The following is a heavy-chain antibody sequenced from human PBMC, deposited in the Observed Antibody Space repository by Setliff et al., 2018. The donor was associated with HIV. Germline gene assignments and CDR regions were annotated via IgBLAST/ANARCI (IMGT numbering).Heavy chain of an antibody. Sequence: GGSLRLSCTASGFVFGDHAMNWVRQAPGKGLEWVGFIRSKTSGGTTEYAASVKGRFTISIDDSKSIAYLQMNSLKTEDTAVYYCTSAFADYWGHGTLVTVSS. J-gene: IGHJ4*01. CDR2: IRSKTSGGTT. CDR3: TSAFADY. V-gene: IGHV3-49*04. CDR1: GFVFGDHA.